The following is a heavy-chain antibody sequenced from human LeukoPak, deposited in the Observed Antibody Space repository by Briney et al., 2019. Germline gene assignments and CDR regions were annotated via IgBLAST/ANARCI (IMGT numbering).Heavy chain of an antibody. V-gene: IGHV3-30*18. Sequence: GGSLRLSCAASGFTFSSYGMHWVRQAPGKGLEWGAVISYDGSNKYYADSVKGRFTISRDNSKNTLYLQMNSLRAEDTAVYYCAKEIAAGGYYGMELWGQGTTVTVSS. J-gene: IGHJ6*02. D-gene: IGHD2-21*01. CDR2: ISYDGSNK. CDR1: GFTFSSYG. CDR3: AKEIAAGGYYGMEL.